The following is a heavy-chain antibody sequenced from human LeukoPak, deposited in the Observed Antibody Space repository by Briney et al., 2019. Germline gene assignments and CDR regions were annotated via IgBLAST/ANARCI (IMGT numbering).Heavy chain of an antibody. CDR1: GASINNYY. CDR3: AIDDRIWRYFDY. CDR2: IYNSGSA. J-gene: IGHJ4*02. D-gene: IGHD3-22*01. V-gene: IGHV4-59*01. Sequence: SSETLSLTCTVSGASINNYYWSWIRQPPGKGLEWIGYIYNSGSATYNPSLKSRVTISVDTSKNQYSLKLTSVTAADTAVYYCAIDDRIWRYFDYWGQGTLVTVSS.